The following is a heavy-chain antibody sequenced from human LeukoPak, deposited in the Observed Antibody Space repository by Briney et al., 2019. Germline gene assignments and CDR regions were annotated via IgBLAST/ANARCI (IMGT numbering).Heavy chain of an antibody. CDR1: GFTFSSYA. D-gene: IGHD3-16*01. CDR3: ARETFFDY. CDR2: ISYDGSNK. V-gene: IGHV3-30*04. J-gene: IGHJ4*02. Sequence: GGSLRLSCAASGFTFSSYAMHWVRQAPGKGLEWVAVISYDGSNKYYADSVKGRFTISRDNAKNSLYLQMNSLRAEDTAVYYCARETFFDYWGQGTLVTVSS.